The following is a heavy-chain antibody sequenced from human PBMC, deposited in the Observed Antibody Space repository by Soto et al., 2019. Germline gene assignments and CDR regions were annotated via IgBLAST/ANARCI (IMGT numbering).Heavy chain of an antibody. Sequence: SDTLSLTCTVSGGSISSYSWSWIRQTPGKGLEWIGYIFYFGSTNYNPSLKGRFTISRDNSKNTLYLQMNSLRSEDTAVYYCARHDCISSSCYYYYYYGMDVWGQGTTVTVSS. D-gene: IGHD2-2*01. J-gene: IGHJ6*02. CDR3: ARHDCISSSCYYYYYYGMDV. V-gene: IGHV4-59*01. CDR2: IFYFGST. CDR1: GGSISSYS.